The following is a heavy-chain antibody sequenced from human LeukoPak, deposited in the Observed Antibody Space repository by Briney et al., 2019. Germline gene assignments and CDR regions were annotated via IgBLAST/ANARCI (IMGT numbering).Heavy chain of an antibody. J-gene: IGHJ3*02. Sequence: SGGATYYADSVKGRFTISRDNAKNSLYLQMNSLRAEDTAVYYCARGPPKLLWFGEIWGQGTMVTVSS. CDR3: ARGPPKLLWFGEI. D-gene: IGHD3-10*01. V-gene: IGHV3-11*04. CDR2: SGGAT.